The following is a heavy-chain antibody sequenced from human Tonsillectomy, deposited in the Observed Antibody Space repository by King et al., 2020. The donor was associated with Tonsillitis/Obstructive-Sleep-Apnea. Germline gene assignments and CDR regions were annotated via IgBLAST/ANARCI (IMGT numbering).Heavy chain of an antibody. CDR2: IGTAGDP. Sequence: VQLVESGGGLVQPGGSLRLSCAASGFTFSSYDMHWVRQVTGKGLEWVSAIGTAGDPYYPSSVKGRFTISRENAKNSLYLQMNSLRAGDTAVYFCARGAAFGGSYYYYYGMDVWGQGTTVTVSS. D-gene: IGHD3-3*01. CDR3: ARGAAFGGSYYYYYGMDV. CDR1: GFTFSSYD. J-gene: IGHJ6*02. V-gene: IGHV3-13*05.